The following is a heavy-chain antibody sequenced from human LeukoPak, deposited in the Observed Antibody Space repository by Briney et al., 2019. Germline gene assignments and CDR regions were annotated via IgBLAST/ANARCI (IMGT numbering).Heavy chain of an antibody. D-gene: IGHD3-3*01. V-gene: IGHV4-4*09. J-gene: IGHJ5*01. CDR3: ARTYYDFWSGYPPNWFDS. Sequence: SETLSLTCTVSGGSISSYYWSWIRQLPGKGLEWIGYIYTSGSTNYNPSLKSRVTISVDTSKNQFSLKLSSVTAADTAVCYCARTYYDFWSGYPPNWFDSWGQGTLVTVSS. CDR2: IYTSGST. CDR1: GGSISSYY.